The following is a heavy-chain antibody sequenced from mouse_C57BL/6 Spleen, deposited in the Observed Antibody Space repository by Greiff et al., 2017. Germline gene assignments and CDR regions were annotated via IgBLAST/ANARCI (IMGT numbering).Heavy chain of an antibody. Sequence: VQLQQSGPELVKPGASVQISCKASGYSFTGYYMNWVKQSPEKSLEWIGEINPSTGGTTYNQKFKAKATLTVDKSSSTAYMQLKSLTSEDSAVYYCARIGAMDYWGQGTSVTVSS. CDR2: INPSTGGT. CDR3: ARIGAMDY. V-gene: IGHV1-42*01. CDR1: GYSFTGYY. J-gene: IGHJ4*01.